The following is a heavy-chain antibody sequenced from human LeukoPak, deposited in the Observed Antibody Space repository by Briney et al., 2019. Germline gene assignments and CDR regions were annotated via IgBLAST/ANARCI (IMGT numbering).Heavy chain of an antibody. CDR3: ARDGWFGDYNWFDP. CDR2: ISSASNTI. Sequence: GGSLRLSCAASGFTFSSYSMNWIRQAPGKGLEWISYISSASNTIYYADSVKGRFTISRDNAKNSVYLQMNSLRAEDMAMHYCARDGWFGDYNWFDPWGQGTLVTVSS. CDR1: GFTFSSYS. J-gene: IGHJ5*02. D-gene: IGHD3-10*01. V-gene: IGHV3-48*01.